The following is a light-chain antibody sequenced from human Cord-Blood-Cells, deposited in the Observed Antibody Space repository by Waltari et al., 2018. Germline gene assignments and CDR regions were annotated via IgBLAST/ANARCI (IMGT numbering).Light chain of an antibody. Sequence: EIVLTQSPATLSLSPGERATLSCRASQSVSSYLAWYQQKPGQAPRLPIYDASNRATGIPARFRGSGSGTDFTLTISSLEPEDFAVYYCQQRSNWPPGLTFGGGTKVEIK. J-gene: IGKJ4*01. CDR1: QSVSSY. CDR3: QQRSNWPPGLT. V-gene: IGKV3-11*01. CDR2: DAS.